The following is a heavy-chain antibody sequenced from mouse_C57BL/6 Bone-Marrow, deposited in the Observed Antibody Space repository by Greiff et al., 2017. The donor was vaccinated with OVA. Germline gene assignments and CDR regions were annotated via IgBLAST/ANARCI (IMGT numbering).Heavy chain of an antibody. CDR1: GFSITSGSF. V-gene: IGHV3-6*01. Sequence: EVKLLESGPGFVKPSQSLSLTCSVSGFSITSGSFWYWIRPLPGNILEWMFFISYDGSNDYNQSLKNRISITRDTSKNQFFLKLNSVTTEDTDTYDCAFYDSRAYYYAMDYWGQGTSVTVSS. CDR3: AFYDSRAYYYAMDY. CDR2: ISYDGSN. D-gene: IGHD1-1*01. J-gene: IGHJ4*01.